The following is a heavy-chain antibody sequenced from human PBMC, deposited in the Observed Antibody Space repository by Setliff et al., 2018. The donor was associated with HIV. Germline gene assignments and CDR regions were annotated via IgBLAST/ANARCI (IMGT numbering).Heavy chain of an antibody. V-gene: IGHV4-34*13. CDR1: FSGYY. D-gene: IGHD3-22*01. CDR3: ARSYDSSGYYVNWFDP. Sequence: FSGYYWSWIRQPPGKGLEWIGEINHSGSTNYNPSLKSRVTISVDTSKNQFSLKLSSVTAEDTAVYYCARSYDSSGYYVNWFDPWGQGTLVTVSS. CDR2: INHSGST. J-gene: IGHJ5*02.